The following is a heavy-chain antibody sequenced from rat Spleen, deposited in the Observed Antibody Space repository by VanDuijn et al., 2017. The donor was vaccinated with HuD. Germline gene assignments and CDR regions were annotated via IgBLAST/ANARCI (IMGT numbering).Heavy chain of an antibody. D-gene: IGHD1-1*01. CDR1: GFSLTSYN. Sequence: QVQLMESGPGLVQPSETLSLTCTVSGFSLTSYNVHWVRQPPGKGLEWMGVVWTGGSTDYNSALKSRLSISRDTSKNQVFLKMNSLQSEDTPTYYWARGNYYSVYRDYWGQGVMVTVSS. CDR3: ARGNYYSVYRDY. CDR2: VWTGGST. V-gene: IGHV2-45*01. J-gene: IGHJ2*01.